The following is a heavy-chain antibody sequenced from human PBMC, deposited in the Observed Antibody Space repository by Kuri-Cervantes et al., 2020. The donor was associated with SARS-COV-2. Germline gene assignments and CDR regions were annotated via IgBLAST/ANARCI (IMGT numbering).Heavy chain of an antibody. Sequence: GESLKISCAASGFTFSSYAMHWVRQAPGKGLEWVASISYEGSNKHYADSVKDRFTISRDYSRDTLYLQMNSLRAEDTAVYYCARARGGYYDSSDYWGQGTLVTVSS. CDR1: GFTFSSYA. V-gene: IGHV3-30*04. CDR2: ISYEGSNK. CDR3: ARARGGYYDSSDY. J-gene: IGHJ4*02. D-gene: IGHD3-22*01.